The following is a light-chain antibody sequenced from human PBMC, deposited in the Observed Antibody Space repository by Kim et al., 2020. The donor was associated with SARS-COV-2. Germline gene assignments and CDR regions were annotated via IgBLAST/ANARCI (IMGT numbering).Light chain of an antibody. Sequence: SVSPGERVSLSCGASQTVGNGDLAWYQQKPGQAPRLLIVGASTRATGIPDRFSGSGSGTDFTLTISGLESEDLAVYYCQQYGSSYSFGQGTKLEIK. V-gene: IGKV3-20*01. CDR1: QTVGNGD. CDR2: GAS. J-gene: IGKJ2*03. CDR3: QQYGSSYS.